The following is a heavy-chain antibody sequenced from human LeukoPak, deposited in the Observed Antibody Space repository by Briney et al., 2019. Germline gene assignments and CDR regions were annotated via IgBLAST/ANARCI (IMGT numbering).Heavy chain of an antibody. Sequence: PSETLSLTCTVSGGSISSYYWSWIRQPAGKGLEWIGRIYTSGSTSYNPSLKSRVTMSVDTSKNQFSLKLSSVTAADTAVYYCAGGANRSGYYYFDYWGQGTLVTVSS. CDR3: AGGANRSGYYYFDY. J-gene: IGHJ4*02. CDR1: GGSISSYY. V-gene: IGHV4-4*07. D-gene: IGHD3-22*01. CDR2: IYTSGST.